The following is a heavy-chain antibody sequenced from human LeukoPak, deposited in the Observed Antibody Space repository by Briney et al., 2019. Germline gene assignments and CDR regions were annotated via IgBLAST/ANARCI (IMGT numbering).Heavy chain of an antibody. V-gene: IGHV3-53*01. D-gene: IGHD3-10*01. J-gene: IGHJ3*02. Sequence: GGSLRLSCAASGFTVSSNYMSWVRQAPGKGLEWVSVIYSGGSTYYADSVKGRFTISRDNSKNTLYLQMNSLRAEDTAVYYCARDRSRYYYGSGSSPPDAFDIWGQGTMVTVSS. CDR3: ARDRSRYYYGSGSSPPDAFDI. CDR2: IYSGGST. CDR1: GFTVSSNY.